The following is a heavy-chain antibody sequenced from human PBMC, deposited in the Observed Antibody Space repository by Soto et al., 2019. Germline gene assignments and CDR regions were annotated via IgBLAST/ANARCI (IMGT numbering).Heavy chain of an antibody. V-gene: IGHV4-31*03. Sequence: SETLSLTCTVSGCSISSGGYYWSWIRQHPGKGLEWIGYIYYSGSTYYNPSLKSRVTISVDTSKNQFSLKLSSVTAADTAVYYCAREANDYGDYVDYWGQGTLVTVSS. CDR2: IYYSGST. CDR1: GCSISSGGYY. CDR3: AREANDYGDYVDY. D-gene: IGHD4-17*01. J-gene: IGHJ4*02.